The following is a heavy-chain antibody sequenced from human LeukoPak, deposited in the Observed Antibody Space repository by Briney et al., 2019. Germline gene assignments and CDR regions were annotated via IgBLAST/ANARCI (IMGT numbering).Heavy chain of an antibody. CDR2: IFYSGSA. J-gene: IGHJ4*02. D-gene: IGHD3-10*01. CDR1: GGSISSGDYY. V-gene: IGHV4-31*03. Sequence: PSETLSLTCTVSGGSISSGDYYWNWIRQHPEKSLEWIGYIFYSGSAYYNPSLKSRVTISVDTSKNQFSLKLSSVTAADTAVYYCARESTLIRGFDYWGQGTLVTVSS. CDR3: ARESTLIRGFDY.